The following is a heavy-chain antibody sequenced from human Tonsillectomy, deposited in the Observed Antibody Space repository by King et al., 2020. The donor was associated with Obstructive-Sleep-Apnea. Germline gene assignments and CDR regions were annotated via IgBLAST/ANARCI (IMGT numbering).Heavy chain of an antibody. CDR3: ARQEGGYCSGGSCYSLWYFDL. CDR1: GGSISSSSYY. V-gene: IGHV4-39*01. D-gene: IGHD2-15*01. J-gene: IGHJ2*01. Sequence: QLQESGPGLVKPSETLSLTCTVSGGSISSSSYYWGWIRQPPGKGLEWIGSIYYSGSTYYNPSPKSRVTISVDTSKNQFSLKLSSVTAADTAVYYCARQEGGYCSGGSCYSLWYFDLWGRGTLVTVSS. CDR2: IYYSGST.